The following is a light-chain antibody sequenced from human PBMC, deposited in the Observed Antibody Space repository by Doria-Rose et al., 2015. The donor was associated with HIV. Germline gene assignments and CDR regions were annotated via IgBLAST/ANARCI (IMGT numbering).Light chain of an antibody. CDR2: GAS. CDR3: QQFDSFPRT. V-gene: IGKV1-9*01. J-gene: IGKJ1*01. Sequence: TQSPSFLSASVGVRVTITCRASQGISRYLAWYQQKPGKAPTLLILGASILQSGVPSRFSGSGSGTEFTLTISSLQPEDFATYYCQQFDSFPRTFGQGTKVELK. CDR1: QGISRY.